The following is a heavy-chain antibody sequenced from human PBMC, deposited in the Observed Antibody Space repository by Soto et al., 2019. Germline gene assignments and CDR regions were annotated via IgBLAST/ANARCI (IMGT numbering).Heavy chain of an antibody. J-gene: IGHJ5*02. CDR3: ARGDVFRFLERNAP. V-gene: IGHV3-48*02. Sequence: PGRSLRLCCAASGFSFSSYGMKWVRQASGKGLEWVSYISSSSSTIYYADSVKGRFTISRDNAKNSLYLQMNSLSDEDTAVYYCARGDVFRFLERNAPWREAT. CDR2: ISSSSSTI. CDR1: GFSFSSYG. D-gene: IGHD3-3*01.